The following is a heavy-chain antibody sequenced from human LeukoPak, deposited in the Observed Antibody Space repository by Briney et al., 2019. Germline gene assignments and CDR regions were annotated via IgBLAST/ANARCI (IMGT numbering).Heavy chain of an antibody. Sequence: GGSLKLSCAASGFTFSGHAMVWVRQAPGRGLEWVSFISYDGSNKVYADSVMGRFTISRDNSKNTVDLQINSLRDEDTAVYYCAKDYSKTSYYGSGTYYRPNWFDPWGQGTLVTVSS. D-gene: IGHD3-10*01. J-gene: IGHJ5*02. CDR3: AKDYSKTSYYGSGTYYRPNWFDP. CDR1: GFTFSGHA. CDR2: ISYDGSNK. V-gene: IGHV3-30-3*01.